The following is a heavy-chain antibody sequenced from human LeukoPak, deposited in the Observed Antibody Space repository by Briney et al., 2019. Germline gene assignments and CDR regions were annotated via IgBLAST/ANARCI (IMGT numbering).Heavy chain of an antibody. J-gene: IGHJ5*02. D-gene: IGHD4-17*01. CDR3: AKTRRSGTEYGDFDH. CDR2: IREDGRTT. V-gene: IGHV3-43*02. Sequence: GGSLRLSCAASGFTFEDYSLHWLRQAQGKGLEWVSLIREDGRTTYYANSVKGRFAVSRDNSKKSLYLQMSRLRTEDTALYYCAKTRRSGTEYGDFDHWGQGTLVTVSS. CDR1: GFTFEDYS.